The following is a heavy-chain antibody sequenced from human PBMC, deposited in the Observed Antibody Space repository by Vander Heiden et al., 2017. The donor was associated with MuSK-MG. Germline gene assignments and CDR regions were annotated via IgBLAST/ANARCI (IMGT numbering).Heavy chain of an antibody. CDR1: GFTFSSYA. CDR2: ISGSGGST. V-gene: IGHV3-23*01. CDR3: AKAEPKTWMTTVA. J-gene: IGHJ4*02. D-gene: IGHD4-17*01. Sequence: EVQLLESGGGLVQPGGSLRLSCADSGFTFSSYAMSWVRQAPGKGREWVSAISGSGGSTYYADSVKGRFTISRDNSKNTLYLQMNSLRAEDTAVYYCAKAEPKTWMTTVAWGQGTLVTVSS.